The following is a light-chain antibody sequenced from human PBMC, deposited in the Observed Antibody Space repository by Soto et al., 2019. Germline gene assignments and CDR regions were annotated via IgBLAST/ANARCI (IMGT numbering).Light chain of an antibody. Sequence: QSVLTQPPSVSGSPGQSVTISCTGTSSDVGSYNRVSWYQQPPGTAPKLMIYEVSNRPSGVPDRFSGSKSGNTASLTISGLQAEDEADYYCSLYTSSSTPHVIFGGGIKVTVL. V-gene: IGLV2-18*01. J-gene: IGLJ2*01. CDR2: EVS. CDR3: SLYTSSSTPHVI. CDR1: SSDVGSYNR.